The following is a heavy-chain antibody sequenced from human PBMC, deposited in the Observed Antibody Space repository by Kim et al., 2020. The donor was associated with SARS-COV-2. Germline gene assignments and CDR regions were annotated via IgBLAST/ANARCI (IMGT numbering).Heavy chain of an antibody. Sequence: GGSLRLSCAASGFTFSSYSMNWVRQAPGKGLEWVSSISSSSSYIYYADSVKGRFTISRDNAKNSLYLQMNSLRAEDTAVYYCARDRVAAAGTHYYYYYGMDVWGQGTTVTVSS. CDR1: GFTFSSYS. CDR2: ISSSSSYI. J-gene: IGHJ6*02. V-gene: IGHV3-21*01. CDR3: ARDRVAAAGTHYYYYYGMDV. D-gene: IGHD6-13*01.